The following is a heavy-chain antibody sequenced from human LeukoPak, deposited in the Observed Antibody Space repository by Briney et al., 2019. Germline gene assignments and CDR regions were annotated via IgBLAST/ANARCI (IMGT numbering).Heavy chain of an antibody. V-gene: IGHV3-7*01. CDR1: GFTFSNYW. J-gene: IGHJ4*02. Sequence: GGSLRLSCAASGFTFSNYWMTWVRQAPGKGLEWVASINQDRGEIHYVDSVRGRFTISRDNAKNSLSLQMSSLTAEDAAVYYCARARGDPMKYYFDSWGQGTLVTVSS. CDR2: INQDRGEI. D-gene: IGHD2-21*02. CDR3: ARARGDPMKYYFDS.